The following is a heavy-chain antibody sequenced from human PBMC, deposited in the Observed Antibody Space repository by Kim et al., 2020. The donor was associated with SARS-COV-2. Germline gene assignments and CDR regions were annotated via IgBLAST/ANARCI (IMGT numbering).Heavy chain of an antibody. CDR3: ARSKAGPFDY. CDR2: IDSSGGRT. CDR1: GLTFSSSG. Sequence: GGSLRLSCEASGLTFSSSGMSWVRLGPGKGLECLSVIDSSGGRTYYADSVKGRFTISRDNSKNTLYLQMNSLRADDTAIYYCARSKAGPFDYWGQGILVT. D-gene: IGHD6-13*01. V-gene: IGHV3-23*05. J-gene: IGHJ4*02.